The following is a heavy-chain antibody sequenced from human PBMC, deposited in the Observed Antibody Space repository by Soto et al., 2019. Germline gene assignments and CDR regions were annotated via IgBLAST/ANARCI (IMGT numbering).Heavy chain of an antibody. Sequence: SETLSLTCAVYGGSLSGNYCNWIRQPPGKGLEWIGEINHSGNTNYNPSLRSRVTISMDTSKNQLSLNLRSVSAADTAVYYCGGGCCGFDAWGQGTPVTVSS. J-gene: IGHJ5*02. D-gene: IGHD2-15*01. CDR1: GGSLSGNY. V-gene: IGHV4-34*01. CDR2: INHSGNT. CDR3: GGGCCGFDA.